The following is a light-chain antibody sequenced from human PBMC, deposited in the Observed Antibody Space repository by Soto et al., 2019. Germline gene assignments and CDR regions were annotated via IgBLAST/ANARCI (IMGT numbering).Light chain of an antibody. CDR1: QGISSY. CDR3: QQFKSYLLT. V-gene: IGKV1-9*01. Sequence: IKLTQSPSSLSTSVRDRVTITCRASQGISSYLAWYQQKPGKAPKLLIYAASTLQSGVPSRFSGSGSGTDFTLTISSLQPKDFATYYCQQFKSYLLTFGGGTKVDTK. CDR2: AAS. J-gene: IGKJ4*01.